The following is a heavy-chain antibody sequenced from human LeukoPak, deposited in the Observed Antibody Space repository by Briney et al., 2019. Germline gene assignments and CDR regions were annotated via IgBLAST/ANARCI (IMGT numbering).Heavy chain of an antibody. D-gene: IGHD2-2*01. CDR2: INPNTGGT. Sequence: ASVTVSCTASGNTFTGYYMHWVRQAPGQGLEWMGWINPNTGGTDTAQKFQGRVTMTRDTSISTAYMELSRLRSDDTAVYYCTRVHCTRTNCYEDYYYGMDVWGQGTTVTVSS. J-gene: IGHJ6*02. CDR1: GNTFTGYY. CDR3: TRVHCTRTNCYEDYYYGMDV. V-gene: IGHV1-2*02.